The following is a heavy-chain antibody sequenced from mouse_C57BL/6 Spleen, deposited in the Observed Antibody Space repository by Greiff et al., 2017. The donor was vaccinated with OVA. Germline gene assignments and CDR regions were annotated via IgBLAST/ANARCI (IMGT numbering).Heavy chain of an antibody. CDR3: ARSRDYDLRGYAMDY. Sequence: EVQVVESGPELVKPGASVKISCKASGYTFTDYYMNWVKQSHGKSLEWIGDINPNNGGTSYNQKFKGKATLTVDKSSSTAYMELRSLTSEDSAVYYCARSRDYDLRGYAMDYWGQGTSVTVSS. J-gene: IGHJ4*01. CDR1: GYTFTDYY. CDR2: INPNNGGT. V-gene: IGHV1-26*01. D-gene: IGHD2-4*01.